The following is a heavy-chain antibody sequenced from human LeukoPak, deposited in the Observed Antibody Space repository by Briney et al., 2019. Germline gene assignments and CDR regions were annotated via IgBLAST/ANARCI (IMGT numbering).Heavy chain of an antibody. CDR3: ASSFAAAGTIYAFDI. Sequence: ASVKVSCKASGYTFISYAMNWVRQAPGQGLEWMGWINTNTGNPTYAQGFTGRFVFSLDTSVSTAYLQISSLKAEDTAVYYCASSFAAAGTIYAFDIWGQGTMVTVSS. V-gene: IGHV7-4-1*02. CDR1: GYTFISYA. CDR2: INTNTGNP. J-gene: IGHJ3*02. D-gene: IGHD6-13*01.